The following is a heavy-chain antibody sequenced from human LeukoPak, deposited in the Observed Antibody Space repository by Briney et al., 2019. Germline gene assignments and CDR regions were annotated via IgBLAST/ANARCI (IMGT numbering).Heavy chain of an antibody. Sequence: GGSLRLSCAASGFTFSSYAMHWVRQAPGKGLKYISAISNNGGSTYYANSVKGRFTISRDNSKNTLYLQMGSLRAEDTAVYYCARDHIRDGSGSYPDYLGQGTLVTVSS. CDR2: ISNNGGST. D-gene: IGHD3-10*01. V-gene: IGHV3-64*01. CDR1: GFTFSSYA. CDR3: ARDHIRDGSGSYPDY. J-gene: IGHJ4*02.